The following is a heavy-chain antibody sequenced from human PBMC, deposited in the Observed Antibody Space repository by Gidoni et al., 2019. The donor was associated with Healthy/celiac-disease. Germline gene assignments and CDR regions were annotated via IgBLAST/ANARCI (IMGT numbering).Heavy chain of an antibody. CDR2: INPNSGGT. V-gene: IGHV1-2*04. J-gene: IGHJ3*02. Sequence: QVQLVQAGAEVKKPGASVKVACKASGYTFTGYYMHVVRQAPGQGLEWMGWINPNSGGTNYAQKFQGWVTMTRDTSISTAYMELSRLRSDDTAVYYCAVSMYYDSSGYLGAFDIWGQGTMVTVSS. CDR1: GYTFTGYY. CDR3: AVSMYYDSSGYLGAFDI. D-gene: IGHD3-22*01.